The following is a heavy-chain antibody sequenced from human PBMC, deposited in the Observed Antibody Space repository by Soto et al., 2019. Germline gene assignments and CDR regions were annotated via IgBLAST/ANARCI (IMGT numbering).Heavy chain of an antibody. Sequence: SETLSLTCGVYGGSFRNYYWIWVRQPPGKGLEWIGEVNHSGEATYNPSLQSRLTISLDTSNNQFSLKMTSVTAADTAVYYCARASRPEDIVVVPAAIPYYYYGMDVWGQGTTVTVSS. V-gene: IGHV4-34*01. D-gene: IGHD2-2*02. CDR3: ARASRPEDIVVVPAAIPYYYYGMDV. CDR2: VNHSGEA. J-gene: IGHJ6*02. CDR1: GGSFRNYY.